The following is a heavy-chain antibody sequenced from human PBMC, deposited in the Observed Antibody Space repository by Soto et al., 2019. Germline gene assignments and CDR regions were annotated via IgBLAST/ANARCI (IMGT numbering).Heavy chain of an antibody. CDR1: GGSFSSYA. Sequence: SVKVSCTASGGSFSSYAISWVRQAPGQGLEWMGGIIPIFGTANYAQKFQGRATITADESTSTAYMELSSLRSEDTAVYYCARDSRRYSSSWWFDYWGQGTLVTVSS. J-gene: IGHJ4*02. D-gene: IGHD6-13*01. CDR3: ARDSRRYSSSWWFDY. V-gene: IGHV1-69*13. CDR2: IIPIFGTA.